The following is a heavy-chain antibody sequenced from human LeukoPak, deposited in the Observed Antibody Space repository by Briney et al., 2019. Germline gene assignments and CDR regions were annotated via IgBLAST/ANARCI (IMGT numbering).Heavy chain of an antibody. D-gene: IGHD6-25*01. V-gene: IGHV4-59*08. CDR2: IYYSGST. Sequence: TSETLSLTCTVSGGSISSYYCSWIWHRPRQGLEWNEYIYYSGSTKYNPSLKRRVTISVDTSKYQFSLKLSSETAADAAEYYCARQGGGFWYFDLWGHGTLVTVSS. CDR1: GGSISSYY. J-gene: IGHJ2*01. CDR3: ARQGGGFWYFDL.